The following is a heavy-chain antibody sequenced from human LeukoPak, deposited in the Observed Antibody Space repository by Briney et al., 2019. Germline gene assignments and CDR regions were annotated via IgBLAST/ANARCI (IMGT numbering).Heavy chain of an antibody. CDR1: GFTFSSYS. J-gene: IGHJ4*02. CDR3: ARDLEYYDFWSGPKRHRD. Sequence: GVLRLSCAASGFTFSSYSMNWVRQAPGKGLEWVSYISSSSSTIYYADSVKGRFTISRDNAKNSLYLQMNSLRAEDTAVYYCARDLEYYDFWSGPKRHRDWGQGTLVTVSS. V-gene: IGHV3-48*01. D-gene: IGHD3-3*01. CDR2: ISSSSSTI.